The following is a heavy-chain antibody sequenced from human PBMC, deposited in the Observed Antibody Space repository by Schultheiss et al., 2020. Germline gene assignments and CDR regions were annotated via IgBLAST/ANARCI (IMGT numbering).Heavy chain of an antibody. Sequence: GGSLRLSCAASGFTFSSYWMSWVRQAPGKGLEWVSSISSSSSYIYYADSVKGRFTISRDNAKNSLYLQMNSLRAEDTAVYYCASQGYSSGWYEFDYWGQGTLVTVSS. CDR2: ISSSSSYI. CDR3: ASQGYSSGWYEFDY. D-gene: IGHD6-19*01. V-gene: IGHV3-21*01. CDR1: GFTFSSYW. J-gene: IGHJ4*02.